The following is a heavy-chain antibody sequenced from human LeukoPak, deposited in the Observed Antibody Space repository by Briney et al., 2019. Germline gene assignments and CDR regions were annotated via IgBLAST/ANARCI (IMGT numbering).Heavy chain of an antibody. CDR2: IYQSGRT. Sequence: PSETLSLTCTVSGGSINSSSLYWGWVRQPPGKGLEGIGNIYQSGRTYYNPSLRSRVTISMNTSRNQFSLKLVSVTAADTAVYFCSRWDYWGQGILVTVSS. CDR3: SRWDY. CDR1: GGSINSSSLY. J-gene: IGHJ4*02. V-gene: IGHV4-39*01.